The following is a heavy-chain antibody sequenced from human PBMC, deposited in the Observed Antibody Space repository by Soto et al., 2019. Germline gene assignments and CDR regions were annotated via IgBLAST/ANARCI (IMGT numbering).Heavy chain of an antibody. CDR2: IYHSGST. J-gene: IGHJ4*02. CDR1: GGSISSSNW. Sequence: QVQLQESGPGLVKPSGTLSLTCAVSGGSISSSNWWSWVRQPPGKGLEWIGEIYHSGSTNYNPSLKSRVTIAVDKSKTQFSLKLSSVTAADTAVYYCARERGYCSSTSCYATDYWGQGTLVTVSS. V-gene: IGHV4-4*02. D-gene: IGHD2-2*01. CDR3: ARERGYCSSTSCYATDY.